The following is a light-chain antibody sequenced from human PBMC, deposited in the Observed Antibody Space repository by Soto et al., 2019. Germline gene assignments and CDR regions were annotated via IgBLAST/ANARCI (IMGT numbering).Light chain of an antibody. CDR2: DAS. J-gene: IGKJ4*01. Sequence: DIQMTQSPSSLSASVGDRVTITCQASQDITNYISWYQQKPGKAPKLLIYDASNLEAGVPSRFSGSGSGTDFTFTITSRQPEDFAPYSCQHSINFFALTFGGGTKVEIK. CDR1: QDITNY. V-gene: IGKV1-33*01. CDR3: QHSINFFALT.